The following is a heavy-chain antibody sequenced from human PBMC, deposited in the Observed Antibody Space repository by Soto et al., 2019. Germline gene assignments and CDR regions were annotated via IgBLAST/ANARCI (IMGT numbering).Heavy chain of an antibody. J-gene: IGHJ6*02. V-gene: IGHV3-30*18. CDR3: AKDLIVVVPADILPRDYYYGMDV. D-gene: IGHD2-2*01. CDR2: ISYDGSNK. Sequence: SLRLSCAASGFTFSSYGMHWVRQAPGKGLEWVAVISYDGSNKYYADSVKGRFTISRDNSKNTLYLQMNSLTAEDTAVYYCAKDLIVVVPADILPRDYYYGMDVWGQGTTVTVSS. CDR1: GFTFSSYG.